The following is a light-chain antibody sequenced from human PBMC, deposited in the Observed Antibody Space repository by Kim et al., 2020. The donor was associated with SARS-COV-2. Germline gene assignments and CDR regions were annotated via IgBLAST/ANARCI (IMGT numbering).Light chain of an antibody. Sequence: SYELTQPPSVSVAPGKTARITCGGNNIGSKSVYWYQQKPGQAPVLVIYYDSDRPSGIPERFSGSNSGNTATLTISRVEAGDEADYYCQVWDSSSDHWVFGGGTKLTVL. CDR2: YDS. J-gene: IGLJ3*02. CDR1: NIGSKS. CDR3: QVWDSSSDHWV. V-gene: IGLV3-21*04.